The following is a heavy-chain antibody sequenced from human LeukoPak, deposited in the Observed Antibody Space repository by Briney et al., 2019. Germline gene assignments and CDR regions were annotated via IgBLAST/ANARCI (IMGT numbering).Heavy chain of an antibody. CDR1: SGSIRRYY. J-gene: IGHJ6*02. Sequence: SETLFLTCTVSSGSIRRYYWTWIRQPPGKGLEWIGYIYHSGTTNYNPSLKSRVTISVDTSKSQFSMKLISVTAADTAVYYCAGIDFWSMDVWGQGTTVTVSS. D-gene: IGHD3/OR15-3a*01. CDR3: AGIDFWSMDV. CDR2: IYHSGTT. V-gene: IGHV4-59*01.